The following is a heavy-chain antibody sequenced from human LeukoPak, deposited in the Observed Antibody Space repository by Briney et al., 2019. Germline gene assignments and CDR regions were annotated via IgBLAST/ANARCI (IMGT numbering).Heavy chain of an antibody. CDR3: ARSDRGHFDY. J-gene: IGHJ4*02. D-gene: IGHD3-22*01. CDR1: GFTFSGSA. V-gene: IGHV3-73*01. Sequence: GGSLRLSCAASGFTFSGSALHWVRQASGKGLEWVGRIRSTANGYATAYAASVKGRFTISRDDSKNTAYLQMDSLRAEDMAVYYCARSDRGHFDYWGQGTLVTVSS. CDR2: IRSTANGYAT.